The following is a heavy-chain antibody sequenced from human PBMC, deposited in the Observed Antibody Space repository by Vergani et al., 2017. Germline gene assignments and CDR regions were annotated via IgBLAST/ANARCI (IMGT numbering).Heavy chain of an antibody. D-gene: IGHD2-2*01. Sequence: QLQLQESGSGLVKPSQTLSLTCAVSGGSISSGGYSWSWIRQPPGKGLEWIGYIYHSGSTYYNPSLKSRVTISVDRSKNQFSLKLSSVTAADTAVYYCASSSHYYYYGMDVWGQGTTVTVSS. CDR2: IYHSGST. V-gene: IGHV4-30-2*01. J-gene: IGHJ6*02. CDR3: ASSSHYYYYGMDV. CDR1: GGSISSGGYS.